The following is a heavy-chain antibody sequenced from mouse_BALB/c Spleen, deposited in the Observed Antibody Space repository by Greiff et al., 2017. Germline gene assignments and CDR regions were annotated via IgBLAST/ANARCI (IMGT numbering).Heavy chain of an antibody. CDR1: GFTFSSFG. CDR2: ISSGSSTI. J-gene: IGHJ2*01. Sequence: EVKLMESGGGLVQPGGSRKLSCAASGFTFSSFGMHWVRQAPEKGLEWVVYISSGSSTIYYADTVKGRFTISRDNPKNTLFLQMTSLRSEDTAMYYCARGLLAFDYWGQGTTLTVSS. V-gene: IGHV5-17*02. CDR3: ARGLLAFDY.